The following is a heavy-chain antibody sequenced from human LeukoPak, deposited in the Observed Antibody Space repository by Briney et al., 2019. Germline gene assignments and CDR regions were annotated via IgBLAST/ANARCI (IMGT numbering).Heavy chain of an antibody. CDR3: ARALGIAVKIDY. CDR1: GFTFSSYS. J-gene: IGHJ4*02. D-gene: IGHD6-19*01. V-gene: IGHV3-21*01. CDR2: ISSSSSYI. Sequence: GGSLRLSCAASGFTFSSYSMNWVRQAPGKGLEWVSSISSSSSYIYYADSVKGRFTISRDNAKNSLYLQMSSLRAEDTAVYYCARALGIAVKIDYWGQGTLVTVSS.